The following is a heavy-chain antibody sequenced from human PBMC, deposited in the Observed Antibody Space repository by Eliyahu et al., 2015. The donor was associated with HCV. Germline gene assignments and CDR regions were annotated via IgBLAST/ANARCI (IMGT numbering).Heavy chain of an antibody. CDR2: INHSGST. J-gene: IGHJ4*02. Sequence: QVQLQQWGAGLLKPSETLSLTCAVYGGSFSGYYWSWXRQPPGKGLEWIGEINHSGSTNYNPSLKSRVTISVDTSKNQFSLKLSSVTAADTAVYYCASQSVGGEFDYWGQGTLVTVSS. CDR1: GGSFSGYY. D-gene: IGHD3-10*01. CDR3: ASQSVGGEFDY. V-gene: IGHV4-34*01.